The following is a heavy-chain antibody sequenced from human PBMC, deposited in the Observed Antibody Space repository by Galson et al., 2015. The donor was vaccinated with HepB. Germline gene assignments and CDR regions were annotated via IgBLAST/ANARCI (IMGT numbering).Heavy chain of an antibody. CDR2: ISYDGSNK. Sequence: SLRLSCAASGFTFSSYGMHWVRQAPGKGLEWVAVISYDGSNKYYADSVKGRFTISRDNSKNTLYLQMNSLRAEDTAVYYCAKICGRATDAFDIWGQGTMVTVSS. CDR1: GFTFSSYG. D-gene: IGHD1-26*01. CDR3: AKICGRATDAFDI. V-gene: IGHV3-30*18. J-gene: IGHJ3*02.